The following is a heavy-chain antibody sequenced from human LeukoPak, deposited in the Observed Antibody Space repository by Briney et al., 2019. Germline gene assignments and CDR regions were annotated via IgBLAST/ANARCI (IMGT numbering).Heavy chain of an antibody. CDR1: GGSISSSSYY. Sequence: SETLSLTCTVSGGSISSSSYYWGWIRQPPGKGLEWIGSIYYSGSTYYNPSLKSRVTISVDTSKNQFSLKLSSVTAADTAVYYCAASWGDFWSGYLLPRYWGQGTLVTVSS. D-gene: IGHD3-3*01. J-gene: IGHJ4*02. V-gene: IGHV4-39*01. CDR2: IYYSGST. CDR3: AASWGDFWSGYLLPRY.